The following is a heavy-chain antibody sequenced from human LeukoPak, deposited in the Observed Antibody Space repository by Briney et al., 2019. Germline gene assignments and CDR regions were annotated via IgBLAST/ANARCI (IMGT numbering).Heavy chain of an antibody. CDR3: ARDLAFFALSP. Sequence: PGGSLRLSCVTSFSIGSYGTHWLRQTPGKGLEWVTGVWFDGRPTYYADSVKGRFILSRDIPKNTLYLQMNSLRTEDTAIYYCARDLAFFALSPGGQGTLVTVSS. J-gene: IGHJ4*02. D-gene: IGHD3-3*01. CDR2: VWFDGRPT. CDR1: FSIGSYG. V-gene: IGHV3-33*01.